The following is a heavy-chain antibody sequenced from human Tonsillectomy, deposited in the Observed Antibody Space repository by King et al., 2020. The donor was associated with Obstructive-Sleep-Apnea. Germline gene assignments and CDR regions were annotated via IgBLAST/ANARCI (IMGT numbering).Heavy chain of an antibody. CDR3: ARDDISGYSSA. D-gene: IGHD3-22*01. Sequence: VQSGTEVQKPGESLKISCKTSGYTFTDSWIGWVRQMPGKGPEWMGIIYPGDSDTRYNPAFQGQVTISAGKSVRTAYLQWNSLKASDTAMYYCARDDISGYSSAWGQGTLVTVSS. CDR1: GYTFTDSW. V-gene: IGHV5-51*01. CDR2: IYPGDSDT. J-gene: IGHJ5*02.